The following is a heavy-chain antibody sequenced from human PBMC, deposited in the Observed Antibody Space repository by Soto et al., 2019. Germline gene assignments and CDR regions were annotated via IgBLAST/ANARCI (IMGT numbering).Heavy chain of an antibody. J-gene: IGHJ6*02. V-gene: IGHV1-69*01. CDR3: ARRGTLILNTMNGLDV. CDR1: GGTCSNYA. Sequence: QVQLVQSGAEVKKPGSSVKVSCKASGGTCSNYALNWVRQAPGQGPEWMGGIIPIFRTANYAQNFQDRVTITADVSTSTGYMELSSLRSEDTAVYYCARRGTLILNTMNGLDVWGQGTTVIVSS. D-gene: IGHD2-15*01. CDR2: IIPIFRTA.